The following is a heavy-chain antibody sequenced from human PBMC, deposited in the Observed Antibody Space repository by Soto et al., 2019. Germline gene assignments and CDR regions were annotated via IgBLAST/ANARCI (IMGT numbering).Heavy chain of an antibody. CDR1: GFTFGNYA. CDR3: VKDLVVLSAIFDS. V-gene: IGHV3-23*01. D-gene: IGHD2-21*02. Sequence: LRLSFAASGFTFGNYAMGWVRQAPGKGLEWVSGIVASGGRTFYADSAKGRFTISRDNSRSTLYLQMNSLRADDTAVYYCVKDLVVLSAIFDSWGRGTLVTVSS. CDR2: IVASGGRT. J-gene: IGHJ4*02.